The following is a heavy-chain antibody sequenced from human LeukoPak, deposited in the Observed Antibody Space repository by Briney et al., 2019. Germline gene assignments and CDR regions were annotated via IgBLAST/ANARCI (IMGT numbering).Heavy chain of an antibody. CDR3: ARGGYLRAFDI. V-gene: IGHV3-72*01. D-gene: IGHD1-1*01. J-gene: IGHJ3*02. Sequence: GGSLRLSCAASGFTFSDHYMDWVRQAPGKGLEWVGRTRNKANSYTTEYAASVKGRFTISRDDSKNSLYLQMNSLKTEDTAVYYCARGGYLRAFDIWGQGTMVTVSS. CDR1: GFTFSDHY. CDR2: TRNKANSYTT.